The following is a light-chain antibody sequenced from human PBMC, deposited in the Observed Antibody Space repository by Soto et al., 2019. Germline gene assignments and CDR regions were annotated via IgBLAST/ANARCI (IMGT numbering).Light chain of an antibody. Sequence: STLSASVGDRVTVTCRASQTIGSWLAWYQQKPGRAPKLLIFDASSLESGVPSRFSGNGSGTEFTLAISGLQPDDFASYYCQQYNSYSGMFGQGTKVDIK. J-gene: IGKJ1*01. CDR1: QTIGSW. CDR2: DAS. CDR3: QQYNSYSGM. V-gene: IGKV1-5*01.